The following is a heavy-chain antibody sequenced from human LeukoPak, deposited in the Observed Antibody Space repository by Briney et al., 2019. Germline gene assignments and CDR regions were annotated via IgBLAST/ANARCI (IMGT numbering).Heavy chain of an antibody. Sequence: PGGSLRLSCAASGFTFSSYSMNWVRQAPGKGLEWVSYISSSSSTIYYADSVKGRFTISRDNAKNSLYLQMNSLRAEDTAVYYCARDRAPSSYYDYVWGSYRPTAFDYWGQGTLVTVSS. D-gene: IGHD3-16*02. J-gene: IGHJ4*02. CDR3: ARDRAPSSYYDYVWGSYRPTAFDY. V-gene: IGHV3-48*04. CDR1: GFTFSSYS. CDR2: ISSSSSTI.